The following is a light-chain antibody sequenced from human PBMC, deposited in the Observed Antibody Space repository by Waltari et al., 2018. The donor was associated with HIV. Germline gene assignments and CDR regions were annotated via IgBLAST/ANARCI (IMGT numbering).Light chain of an antibody. CDR1: NIGSKS. CDR2: YDS. V-gene: IGLV3-21*04. J-gene: IGLJ2*01. Sequence: SYVLTQPPSVSVAPGKTARVSCGGNNIGSKSAHWYQQKPGQAPVVVIYYDSDRPSGIPERFAGSNSGDTATLTSRRVEAGDEADYYCQLWDSNTDHPVFGGGTKLTVL. CDR3: QLWDSNTDHPV.